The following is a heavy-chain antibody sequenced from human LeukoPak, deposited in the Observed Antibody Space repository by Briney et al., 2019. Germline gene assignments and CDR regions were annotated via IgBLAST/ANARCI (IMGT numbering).Heavy chain of an antibody. J-gene: IGHJ4*02. CDR1: GGSISSYY. CDR2: IYYSGST. V-gene: IGHV4-59*01. D-gene: IGHD1-26*01. CDR3: AGSYGERNY. Sequence: SETLSLTCTVSGGSISSYYWSWTRQPPGKGLEWIGYIYYSGSTNYNPSLKSRVTISVDTSKNQFSLKLSSVTAADTAVYYCAGSYGERNYWGQGTLVTVSS.